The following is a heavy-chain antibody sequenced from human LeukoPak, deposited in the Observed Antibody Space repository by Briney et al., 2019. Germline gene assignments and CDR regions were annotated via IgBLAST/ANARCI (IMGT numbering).Heavy chain of an antibody. CDR3: ARDRYDSSGYYLPSLDY. CDR2: IRSSSSYI. J-gene: IGHJ4*02. CDR1: GFTFSSYS. V-gene: IGHV3-21*01. D-gene: IGHD3-22*01. Sequence: PGGSLRLSCAASGFTFSSYSMNWVRQAPGKGREWVASIRSSSSYIYYADSVKDRFTISTDNAKNSLYLQMNSLRAEDTAVYYCARDRYDSSGYYLPSLDYWGQGTLVTVSS.